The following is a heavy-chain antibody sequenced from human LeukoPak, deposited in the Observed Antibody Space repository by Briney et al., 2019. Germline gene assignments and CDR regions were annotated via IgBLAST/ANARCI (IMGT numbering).Heavy chain of an antibody. D-gene: IGHD5-18*01. V-gene: IGHV4-39*07. CDR2: IYYSGST. CDR1: GGSISSSSYF. J-gene: IGHJ4*02. Sequence: PSENLSLTCTVSGGSISSSSYFWGWIRQPPGKGLEWIGRIYYSGSTDYNPSLKSRVSISVDTSKNQFSLRLSSVTAADTAMYYCARERLSVYSYGEFDYWGQGTLVTVSS. CDR3: ARERLSVYSYGEFDY.